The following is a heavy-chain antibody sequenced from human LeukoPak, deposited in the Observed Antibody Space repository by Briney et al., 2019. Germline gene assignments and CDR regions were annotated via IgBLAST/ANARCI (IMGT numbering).Heavy chain of an antibody. V-gene: IGHV3-7*01. D-gene: IGHD5-18*01. J-gene: IGHJ4*02. Sequence: GGSLRLSCAVSVLTFSSSWMAWVRQARWKGLEWVASINPEGSEKYSADSVKGRFTISRDNAKNSLYLQMDSLRVEDTAFYYCARDLAYSRLDYWGQGMLVTVSS. CDR3: ARDLAYSRLDY. CDR1: VLTFSSSW. CDR2: INPEGSEK.